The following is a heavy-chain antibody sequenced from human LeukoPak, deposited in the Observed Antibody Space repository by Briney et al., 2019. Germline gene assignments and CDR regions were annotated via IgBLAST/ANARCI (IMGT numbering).Heavy chain of an antibody. CDR1: GGSFSTNSNY. V-gene: IGHV4-39*07. J-gene: IGHJ4*02. CDR3: ARDRHGAFDY. D-gene: IGHD3-10*01. CDR2: LYYSGST. Sequence: PSETLSLTCTASGGSFSTNSNYWGWIRQPPGKGLEWIVRLYYSGSTYCNPSLKSRVTISVDTSKNQFSLMLSSVTAADTAVYYCARDRHGAFDYWGQGTLVTVSS.